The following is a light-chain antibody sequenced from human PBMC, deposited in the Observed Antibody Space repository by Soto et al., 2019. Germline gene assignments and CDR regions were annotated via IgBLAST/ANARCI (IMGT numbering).Light chain of an antibody. Sequence: QSALTQPPSASGFPGQSVTISCTGTSSDVGYYDYVSWYQQRPGKAPKLVIYEVTKRPSGVPDRVSASKSGNTASLTVSGLRAEDEADYYCSSYAGSNNVVFGSGTKVTVL. J-gene: IGLJ1*01. CDR3: SSYAGSNNVV. CDR1: SSDVGYYDY. CDR2: EVT. V-gene: IGLV2-8*01.